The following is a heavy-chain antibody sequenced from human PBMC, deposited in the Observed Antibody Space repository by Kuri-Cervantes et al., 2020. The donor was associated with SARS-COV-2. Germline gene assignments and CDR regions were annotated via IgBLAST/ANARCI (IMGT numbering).Heavy chain of an antibody. J-gene: IGHJ5*02. V-gene: IGHV4-4*02. D-gene: IGHD2-8*01. CDR3: ARVRDIVLMVYAIRGWFDP. CDR1: GGSISSSNW. Sequence: SETLSLTCAVSGGSISSSNWGSWVRQPPGKGLEWIGEIYHSGSTIYNPSLKSRVTISVDKSKNQFSLKLSSVTAADTAVYYCARVRDIVLMVYAIRGWFDPWGQGTLVTVSS. CDR2: IYHSGST.